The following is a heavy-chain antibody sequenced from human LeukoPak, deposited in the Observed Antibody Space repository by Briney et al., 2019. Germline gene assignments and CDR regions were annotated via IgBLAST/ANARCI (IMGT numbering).Heavy chain of an antibody. CDR1: GFSLSTSEVG. CDR2: IYWDDDQ. J-gene: IGHJ4*02. CDR3: AHRTHISSLVAVFDY. D-gene: IGHD2-15*01. Sequence: GSGPTLVNPTKTLTLTCTFSGFSLSTSEVGVGWIRQPPGKALEWLALIYWDDDQRYSPSLKSRLTVTKDTSKNQVVLTMTNMDPVDTATYYCAHRTHISSLVAVFDYWGQGTLVTVSS. V-gene: IGHV2-5*02.